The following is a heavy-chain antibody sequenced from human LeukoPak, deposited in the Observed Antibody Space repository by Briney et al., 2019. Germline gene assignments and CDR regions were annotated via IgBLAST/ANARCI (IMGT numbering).Heavy chain of an antibody. CDR3: ARPLYSYGYVFDY. J-gene: IGHJ4*02. CDR1: GGTFSSYA. Sequence: SVKVSCKASGGTFSSYAISWVRQAPGQGLEWMGGIITIFGTANYAQKFHGRVTITADEPTSTAYMELSSLRSEDTAVYYCARPLYSYGYVFDYWGQGTLVTVSS. D-gene: IGHD5-18*01. CDR2: IITIFGTA. V-gene: IGHV1-69*13.